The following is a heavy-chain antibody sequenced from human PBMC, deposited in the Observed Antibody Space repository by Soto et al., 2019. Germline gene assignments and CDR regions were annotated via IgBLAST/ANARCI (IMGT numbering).Heavy chain of an antibody. D-gene: IGHD3-9*01. V-gene: IGHV4-34*01. CDR2: INHSGTT. CDR1: GGSFSDYY. CDR3: ARKPIYHFFAGYYSVDY. Sequence: QVRLRQWGAGLLKPSETLSLTCSVFGGSFSDYYWTWIRQPPGKGLEWMGEINHSGTTSYNPSLKTRLPISVDTSNKQFSLKPSSVTAAETAVYYCARKPIYHFFAGYYSVDYWGQGTLVTVSS. J-gene: IGHJ4*02.